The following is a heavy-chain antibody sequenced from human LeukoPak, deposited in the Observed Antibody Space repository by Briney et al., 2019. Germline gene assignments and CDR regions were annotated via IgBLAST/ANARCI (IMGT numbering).Heavy chain of an antibody. CDR3: ARVKGRVFGVIATKERYFDY. J-gene: IGHJ4*02. CDR1: GYTFTGSY. Sequence: ASVKVSCKASGYTFTGSYMHWVRQAPGQGLEWMGWINPNSGVSNYAQKFRGRVTMTRDTSISTAYMELSRLTSDDTAVYYCARVKGRVFGVIATKERYFDYWGQGTLVTVSS. D-gene: IGHD3-3*01. CDR2: INPNSGVS. V-gene: IGHV1-2*02.